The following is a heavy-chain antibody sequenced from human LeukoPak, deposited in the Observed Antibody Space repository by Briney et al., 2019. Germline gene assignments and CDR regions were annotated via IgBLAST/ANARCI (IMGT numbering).Heavy chain of an antibody. CDR2: IWYDGSNK. Sequence: PGGSLRLSCAAPGFTFSRYGMHWVRQAPGKGLEWVAVIWYDGSNKYYADSVKGRLTISRDNSKNTLSMQMNSLRAEDTAVYYCARDTYRARGNWFDPWGQGTLVTVSS. CDR1: GFTFSRYG. V-gene: IGHV3-33*01. CDR3: ARDTYRARGNWFDP. D-gene: IGHD4-11*01. J-gene: IGHJ5*02.